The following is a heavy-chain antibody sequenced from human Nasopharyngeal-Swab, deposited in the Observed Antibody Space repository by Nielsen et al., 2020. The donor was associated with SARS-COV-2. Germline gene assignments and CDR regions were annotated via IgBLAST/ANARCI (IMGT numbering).Heavy chain of an antibody. V-gene: IGHV3-66*01. CDR3: ARESLWLDV. CDR2: IYSDGTT. J-gene: IGHJ6*04. Sequence: GESLKISCAASGFSVSSNYMSWVRQAPGKGLEWVSVIYSDGTTYYTDSVKGRLTISRDNSKNTLYLQMNSLRVEDTAVYYCARESLWLDVWGKGTTVTVSS. CDR1: GFSVSSNY. D-gene: IGHD2/OR15-2a*01.